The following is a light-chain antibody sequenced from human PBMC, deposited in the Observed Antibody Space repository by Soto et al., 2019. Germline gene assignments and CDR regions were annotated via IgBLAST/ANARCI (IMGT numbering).Light chain of an antibody. V-gene: IGKV1-9*01. J-gene: IGKJ4*01. CDR2: AAS. Sequence: DTQLTQSPSFLSASVGDRVTIPCRASQDVSRSLGWYQQKPGKAPRLLISAASTLHSGVPSRFSGSGSGTDFTLTISSLQPEDFATYYCQQLWTYPLTFGGGTKVEI. CDR1: QDVSRS. CDR3: QQLWTYPLT.